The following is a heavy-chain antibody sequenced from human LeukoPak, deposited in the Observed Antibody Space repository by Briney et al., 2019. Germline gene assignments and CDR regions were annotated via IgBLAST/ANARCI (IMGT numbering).Heavy chain of an antibody. D-gene: IGHD5-12*01. CDR3: ARDPKWLDY. CDR1: GFTLSTYW. Sequence: GGSLRLSCAASGFTLSTYWMSWVRQAPGKGLEWVANTNQEGSEKYYVDSVRGRFTISKDNAKNSLYLQMNSLRAKDTAVYYCARDPKWLDYWGQGTLVTVSS. J-gene: IGHJ4*02. CDR2: TNQEGSEK. V-gene: IGHV3-7*01.